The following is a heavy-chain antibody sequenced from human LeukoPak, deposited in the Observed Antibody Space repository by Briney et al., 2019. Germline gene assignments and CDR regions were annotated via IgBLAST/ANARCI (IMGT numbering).Heavy chain of an antibody. CDR1: GFAFSTFA. CDR2: MSASGSRT. V-gene: IGHV3-23*01. Sequence: PGGSLRLSCAASGFAFSTFAMNWIRQAPGKGLEWVSGMSASGSRTYYADSVKGRFTISRDNSKNTLSLQMNSLRAEDTAIYYCAKDLRAHYYDSSGYGSFGSWGQGILVTVSS. J-gene: IGHJ5*02. CDR3: AKDLRAHYYDSSGYGSFGS. D-gene: IGHD3-22*01.